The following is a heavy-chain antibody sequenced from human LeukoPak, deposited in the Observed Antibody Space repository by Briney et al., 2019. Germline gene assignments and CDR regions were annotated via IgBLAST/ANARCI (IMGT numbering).Heavy chain of an antibody. D-gene: IGHD3-3*01. J-gene: IGHJ4*02. CDR3: ARDASAYY. V-gene: IGHV3-7*01. CDR2: IKPDGSEK. Sequence: GGSLRLSCVAPGLTLSNYWMSWVRQAPGKGLEWVATIKPDGSEKYYVDSVKGLFTISRDNAKRSLYLQMDSLRAEDTAVYYCARDASAYYWGQGTLVTVSS. CDR1: GLTLSNYW.